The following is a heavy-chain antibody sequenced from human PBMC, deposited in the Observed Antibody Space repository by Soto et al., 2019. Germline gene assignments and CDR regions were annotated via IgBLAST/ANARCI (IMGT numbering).Heavy chain of an antibody. D-gene: IGHD1-7*01. CDR1: GYTFTGYY. Sequence: GASVKVSCKASGYTFTGYYMHWVRQAPGQGLEWMGWINPNSGGTNYAQKFQGWVTMTRDTSISTAYMELSRLRSDDTAVYYCARGWNYVPDHDAFDIWGQGTMVTVSS. J-gene: IGHJ3*02. CDR2: INPNSGGT. CDR3: ARGWNYVPDHDAFDI. V-gene: IGHV1-2*04.